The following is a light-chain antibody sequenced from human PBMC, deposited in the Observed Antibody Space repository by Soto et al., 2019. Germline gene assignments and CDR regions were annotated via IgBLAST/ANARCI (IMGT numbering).Light chain of an antibody. CDR1: RSNIGAGYD. CDR3: QSLESRVGGSV. Sequence: QSVLTQPPSVCGAPGQRVTISCTGSRSNIGAGYDVHWYHQLPGTAPKLLIYGNSNRPSGVPDRFSGSQSGASASLAITGLQADAEAAYDCQSLESRVGGSVFGAGTKLTVL. CDR2: GNS. V-gene: IGLV1-40*01. J-gene: IGLJ2*01.